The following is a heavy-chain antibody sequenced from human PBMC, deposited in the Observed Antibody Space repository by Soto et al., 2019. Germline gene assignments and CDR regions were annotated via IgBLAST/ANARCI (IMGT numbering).Heavy chain of an antibody. CDR1: GGSISSSSYY. CDR3: ARQGGGYYYYYGMDV. Sequence: QLQLQESGPGLVKPSETLSLTCTVSGGSISSSSYYWGWIRQPPGKGLEWIGSIYYSGSTYYNPSLKRRVTISVDTSKNQFSLKLSSVTAADTAVYYCARQGGGYYYYYGMDVWGQGTTVTVSS. V-gene: IGHV4-39*01. CDR2: IYYSGST. D-gene: IGHD2-15*01. J-gene: IGHJ6*02.